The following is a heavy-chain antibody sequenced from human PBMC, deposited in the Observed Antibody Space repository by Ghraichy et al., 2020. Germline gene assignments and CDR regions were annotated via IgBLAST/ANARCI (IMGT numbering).Heavy chain of an antibody. D-gene: IGHD5-18*01. Sequence: LSLTCAASGFTFSSYSMNWVRQAPGKGLEWVSSISSSSSYMYYADSVKGRFTISRDNAKNSLYLQMNSLRAEDTAVYYCARFSTAHDAFDIWGQGTMVTVSS. CDR2: ISSSSSYM. CDR1: GFTFSSYS. CDR3: ARFSTAHDAFDI. V-gene: IGHV3-21*01. J-gene: IGHJ3*02.